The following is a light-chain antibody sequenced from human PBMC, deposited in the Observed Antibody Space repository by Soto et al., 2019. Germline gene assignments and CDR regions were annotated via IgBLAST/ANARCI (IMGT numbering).Light chain of an antibody. CDR2: DVS. CDR1: SSDVGGYNY. CDR3: CSYAGSYSLYV. J-gene: IGLJ1*01. Sequence: QSALTQPRSVSGSPEQSVTISCTGTSSDVGGYNYVSWYQQHPGKAPKLMIYDVSNRPSGVPDRFSGSKSGNTASLTISGLQAEDEADYYCCSYAGSYSLYVFGTGTKSPS. V-gene: IGLV2-11*01.